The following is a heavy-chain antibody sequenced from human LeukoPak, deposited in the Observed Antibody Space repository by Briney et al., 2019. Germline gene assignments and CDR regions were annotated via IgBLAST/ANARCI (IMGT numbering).Heavy chain of an antibody. CDR1: GFTFSSYA. V-gene: IGHV3-23*01. CDR3: AKALGRYYDSGNHAFDI. Sequence: GGSLRLSCAASGFTFSSYAMSWVRQAPGKGLEWVSAISGSGGGTYSADSVKGRFTISRDNSKNTLYLQMNSLRAEDTAVYYCAKALGRYYDSGNHAFDIWGQGTMVTVSS. J-gene: IGHJ3*02. CDR2: ISGSGGGT. D-gene: IGHD3-22*01.